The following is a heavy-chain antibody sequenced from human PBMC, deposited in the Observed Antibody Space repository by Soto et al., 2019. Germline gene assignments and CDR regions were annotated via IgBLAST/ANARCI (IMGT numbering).Heavy chain of an antibody. CDR1: GFTFSSYG. V-gene: IGHV3-30*18. CDR3: AKALGGELGYYYYYGMDV. CDR2: ISYDGSNK. J-gene: IGHJ6*02. D-gene: IGHD2-21*01. Sequence: SLRLSCAASGFTFSSYGMHWVRQAPGKGLEWVAVISYDGSNKYYADSVKGRFTISRDNSKNTLYLQMNSLRAEDTAVYYCAKALGGELGYYYYYGMDVWGRGTTVTVSS.